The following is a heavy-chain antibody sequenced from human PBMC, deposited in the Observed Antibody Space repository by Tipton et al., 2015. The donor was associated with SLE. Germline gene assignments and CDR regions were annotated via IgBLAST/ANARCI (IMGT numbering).Heavy chain of an antibody. CDR3: ARGLRGWSYYYYYMDV. CDR1: GGSFSVYY. D-gene: IGHD3-10*01. J-gene: IGHJ6*03. Sequence: TLSLTCAVYGGSFSVYYWTWIRQPPGKGLEWIGEINHGGSTNYNPSLKSRVTISIDTSKNQFSLKLSSVTTADTAVYYCARGLRGWSYYYYYMDVWGKGTTVTVSS. CDR2: INHGGST. V-gene: IGHV4-34*01.